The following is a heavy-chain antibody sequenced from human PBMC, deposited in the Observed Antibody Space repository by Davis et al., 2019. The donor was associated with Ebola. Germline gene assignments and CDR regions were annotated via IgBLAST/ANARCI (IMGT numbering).Heavy chain of an antibody. J-gene: IGHJ5*02. CDR3: ARGDSSSWYRGNWFDP. CDR2: IIPIFGTA. V-gene: IGHV1-69*13. D-gene: IGHD6-13*01. CDR1: GGTFSSYA. Sequence: SVKVSCKASGGTFSSYAISWVRQAPGQGLEWMGGIIPIFGTANYAQKFQGRVTITADESTSTAYMELSSLRSEDTAVYYCARGDSSSWYRGNWFDPWGQGTLVTVSS.